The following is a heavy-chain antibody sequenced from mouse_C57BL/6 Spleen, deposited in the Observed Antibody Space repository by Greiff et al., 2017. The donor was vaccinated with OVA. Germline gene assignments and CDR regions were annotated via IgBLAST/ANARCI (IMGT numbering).Heavy chain of an antibody. V-gene: IGHV2-2*01. CDR1: GFSLTSYG. CDR3: ARGGGSIYYDYLLYFCV. CDR2: IWSGGST. J-gene: IGHJ1*03. Sequence: VKLMESGPGLVQPSQSLSITCTVSGFSLTSYGVHWVRQSPGKGLEWLGVIWSGGSTDYNAAFISRLSNSKDNSKSQVFFKMNSPQADDTAIYYCARGGGSIYYDYLLYFCVWGTGTTVTVFS. D-gene: IGHD2-4*01.